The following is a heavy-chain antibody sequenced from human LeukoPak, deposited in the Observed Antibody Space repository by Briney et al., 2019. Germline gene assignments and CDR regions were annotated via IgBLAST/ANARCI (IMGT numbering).Heavy chain of an antibody. D-gene: IGHD2-2*02. CDR1: GYSFTSYW. J-gene: IGHJ4*02. CDR3: ARLGTLYTHYFDY. CDR2: IYPGDSDT. V-gene: IGHV5-51*01. Sequence: KPGESLKISCKGPGYSFTSYWIGWVRQIPGKGLEWMGIIYPGDSDTRYSPSFQGQVTISADKSISTAYLQWSSLKASDTAMYYCARLGTLYTHYFDYWGQGTLVTVSS.